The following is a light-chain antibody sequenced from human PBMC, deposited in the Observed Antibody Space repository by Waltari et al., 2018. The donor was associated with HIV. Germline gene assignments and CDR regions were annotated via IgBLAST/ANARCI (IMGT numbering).Light chain of an antibody. J-gene: IGLJ3*02. CDR3: CSYVSEIVPCV. Sequence: QTALTQPASVSGSPGQSITISCTGTRSDLGAYNLVSWYQQHPGKAPRLIIYDVSEWPAGVSNRFTGSKSGNTASLTISGLQAEDEADYYCCSYVSEIVPCVFGGGTKLTVL. V-gene: IGLV2-23*02. CDR1: RSDLGAYNL. CDR2: DVS.